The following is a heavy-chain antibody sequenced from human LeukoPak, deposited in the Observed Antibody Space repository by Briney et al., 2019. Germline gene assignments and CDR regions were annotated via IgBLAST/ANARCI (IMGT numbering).Heavy chain of an antibody. V-gene: IGHV4-59*01. CDR1: GGSISSYY. Sequence: SETLSLTCTVAGGSISSYYWSWIRQPPGKGLEWIGYIYYSGSTNYNPSLKSRVTISVDTPKNQFSLKLSSVTAADTAVYYCARVEGSGRQNWGQGTLVTVSS. J-gene: IGHJ4*02. CDR3: ARVEGSGRQN. CDR2: IYYSGST. D-gene: IGHD3-10*01.